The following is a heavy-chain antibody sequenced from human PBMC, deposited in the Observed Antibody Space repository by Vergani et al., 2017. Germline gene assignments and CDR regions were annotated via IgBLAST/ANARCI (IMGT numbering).Heavy chain of an antibody. J-gene: IGHJ4*02. D-gene: IGHD2-15*01. Sequence: EVQLLESGGGLVQPGGSLRLSCAASGFTFSSYAMSWVRQAPGKGLEWVSAISGSGGSTYYADSVKGRFTISRDNSKNTLYLQMNSLRAEDTAVYYGAKYSREYCSGGSCSGFDYWGQGTLVTVSS. CDR3: AKYSREYCSGGSCSGFDY. CDR1: GFTFSSYA. CDR2: ISGSGGST. V-gene: IGHV3-23*01.